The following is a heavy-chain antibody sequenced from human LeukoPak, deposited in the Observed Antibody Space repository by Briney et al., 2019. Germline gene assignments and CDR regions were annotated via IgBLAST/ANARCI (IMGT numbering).Heavy chain of an antibody. D-gene: IGHD1-1*01. V-gene: IGHV4-59*01. CDR3: ASAKGGTEYNY. J-gene: IGHJ4*02. CDR1: GGSISSYY. CDR2: IYYSGST. Sequence: SETLSLTCTVSGGSISSYYWSWIRQPPGKGLEWIGYIYYSGSTNYNPSLKSRVTISVDTSKNQFSLKLGSVTAADTAVYYCASAKGGTEYNYWGQGTLVTVSS.